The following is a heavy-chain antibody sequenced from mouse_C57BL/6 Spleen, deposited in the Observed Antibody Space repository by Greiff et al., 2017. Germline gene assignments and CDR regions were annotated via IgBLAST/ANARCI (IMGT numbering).Heavy chain of an antibody. CDR2: INPSSGYT. CDR1: GYTFTSYT. CDR3: ARDDYDGVDY. D-gene: IGHD2-4*01. V-gene: IGHV1-4*01. Sequence: QVQLQQSGAELARPGASVKMSCKASGYTFTSYTMHWVKQRPGQGLEWIGYINPSSGYTKYNQKFKDKATLTADKSSSTAYMQLSSLTSEDSAVYYCARDDYDGVDYWGQGTTLTVYS. J-gene: IGHJ2*01.